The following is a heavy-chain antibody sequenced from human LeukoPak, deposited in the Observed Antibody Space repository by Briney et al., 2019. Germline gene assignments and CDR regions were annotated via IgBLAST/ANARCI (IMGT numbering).Heavy chain of an antibody. CDR2: IYYSGST. CDR1: GGSISSYC. D-gene: IGHD3-10*01. J-gene: IGHJ5*02. Sequence: PSETLSLTCTVSGGSISSYCWSWIRQPPGKGLEWIGYIYYSGSTNYNPSLKSRVTISVDTSKNQFSLKLSSVTAADTAVYYCARGYYYGSGSYHWFDPWGQGTLVTVSS. V-gene: IGHV4-59*01. CDR3: ARGYYYGSGSYHWFDP.